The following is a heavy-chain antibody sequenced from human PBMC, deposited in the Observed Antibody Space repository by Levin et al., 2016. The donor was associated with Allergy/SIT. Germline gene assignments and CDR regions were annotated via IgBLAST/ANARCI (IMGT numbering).Heavy chain of an antibody. CDR3: ARTQAHSSNWNNYYYGMDV. V-gene: IGHV2-70*13. J-gene: IGHJ6*02. D-gene: IGHD6-13*01. CDR2: IDWADDK. CDR1: GFSLSTSGMC. Sequence: SGPTLVKPTQTLTLTCTFSGFSLSTSGMCVSWIRQPPGKALEWLALIDWADDKFYSTSLKTRLTISKDTSKNQVVLTMTNMDPVDTATYYCARTQAHSSNWNNYYYGMDVWGQGTTVTVSS.